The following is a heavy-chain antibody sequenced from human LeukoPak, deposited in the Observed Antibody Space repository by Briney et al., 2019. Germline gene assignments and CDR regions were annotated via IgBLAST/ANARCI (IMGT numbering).Heavy chain of an antibody. CDR2: ISYEGSNK. D-gene: IGHD4-17*01. CDR3: AKEIITGDDYGDFSNYGMDV. Sequence: GGSLRLSCAASGFTFSSYGMHRVRQAPGKGLEWVAVISYEGSNKKYTDSVKGRFTISRDNSKNTLYLQMNSLRAEDTAVYYCAKEIITGDDYGDFSNYGMDVWGQGTTVTVSS. CDR1: GFTFSSYG. J-gene: IGHJ6*02. V-gene: IGHV3-30*18.